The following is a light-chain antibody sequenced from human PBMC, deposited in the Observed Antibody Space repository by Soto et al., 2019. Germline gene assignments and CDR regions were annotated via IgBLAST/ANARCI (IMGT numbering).Light chain of an antibody. J-gene: IGLJ3*02. CDR3: QSYDSSLSGWV. V-gene: IGLV1-40*01. CDR2: GNK. CDR1: SSNIGAGYD. Sequence: QSVLTQPPSVSGAPGQRVTISCTGSSSNIGAGYDVHWYQQFPGTAPKLLIYGNKYRPSGVPDRFSGSKSGTSASLAITGLQAEDEADYYCQSYDSSLSGWVFGGGTKVTVL.